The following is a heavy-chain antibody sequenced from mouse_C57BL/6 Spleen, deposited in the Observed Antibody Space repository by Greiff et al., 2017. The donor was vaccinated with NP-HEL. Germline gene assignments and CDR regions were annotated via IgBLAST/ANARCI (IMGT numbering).Heavy chain of an antibody. V-gene: IGHV5-16*01. J-gene: IGHJ4*01. Sequence: EVMLVESEGGLVQPGSSMKLSCTASGFTFSDYYMAWVRQVPEKGLEWVANINYDGSSTYYLDSLKSRFIISRDNAKNILYLQMSSLKSEDTATYYCARRDVDYAMDYWGQGTSVTVSS. D-gene: IGHD3-3*01. CDR1: GFTFSDYY. CDR2: INYDGSST. CDR3: ARRDVDYAMDY.